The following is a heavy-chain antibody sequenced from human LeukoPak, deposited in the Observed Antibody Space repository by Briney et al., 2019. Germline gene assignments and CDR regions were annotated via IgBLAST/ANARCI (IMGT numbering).Heavy chain of an antibody. CDR2: ISSSGNSR. CDR3: ARDGPQYCSGGSCYSVDAFDI. D-gene: IGHD2-15*01. J-gene: IGHJ3*02. Sequence: PGGSLRLSCAASGFILSNYRMNWVRQAPGKGLEWVSYISSSGNSREYADSVKGRFTISRDNARDSLHLQMNSLRVEDTAVYYCARDGPQYCSGGSCYSVDAFDIWGQGTMVTVSS. CDR1: GFILSNYR. V-gene: IGHV3-48*04.